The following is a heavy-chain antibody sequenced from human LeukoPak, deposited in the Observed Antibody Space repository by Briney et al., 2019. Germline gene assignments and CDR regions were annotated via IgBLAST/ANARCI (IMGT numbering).Heavy chain of an antibody. Sequence: PGGSLRLSCAASGFTFSSYEMNWVRQAPGKRLEWVSYISSSGSTIYYADSVKGRFTISRDNAKNSLYLQMNSLRAEDTAVYYCATTHSSYYYDSSGPSGYWGQGTLVTVSS. V-gene: IGHV3-48*03. D-gene: IGHD3-22*01. J-gene: IGHJ4*02. CDR1: GFTFSSYE. CDR3: ATTHSSYYYDSSGPSGY. CDR2: ISSSGSTI.